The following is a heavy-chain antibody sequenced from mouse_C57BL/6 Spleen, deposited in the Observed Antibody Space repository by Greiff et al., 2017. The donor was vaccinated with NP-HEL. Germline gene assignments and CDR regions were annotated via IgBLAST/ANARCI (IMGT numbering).Heavy chain of an antibody. J-gene: IGHJ1*03. CDR2: ISSGSSTI. CDR3: ERTSGYGSSDYWCFDV. V-gene: IGHV5-17*01. Sequence: EGKLVESGGGLVKPGGSLKLSCAASGFTFSDYGMHWVRQAPEKGLEWVAYISSGSSTIYYADTVKGRFTISRDNAKNTLFRHMTSLRSEDTAMYYCERTSGYGSSDYWCFDVWGTGTPVTVSS. CDR1: GFTFSDYG. D-gene: IGHD1-1*01.